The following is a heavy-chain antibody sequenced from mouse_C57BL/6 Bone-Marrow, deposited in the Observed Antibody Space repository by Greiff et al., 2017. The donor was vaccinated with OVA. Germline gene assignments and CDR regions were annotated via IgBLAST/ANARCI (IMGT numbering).Heavy chain of an antibody. CDR3: ASGLLWSYYYAMDY. J-gene: IGHJ4*01. CDR2: IYPRSGNT. Sequence: VKLMESGAELARPGASVKLSCKASGYTFTSYGISWVKQRTGQGLEWIGEIYPRSGNTYYNEKFKGKATLTADKSSSTAYMELRSLTSEDSAVYFCASGLLWSYYYAMDYWGQGTSVTVSS. V-gene: IGHV1-81*01. D-gene: IGHD2-1*01. CDR1: GYTFTSYG.